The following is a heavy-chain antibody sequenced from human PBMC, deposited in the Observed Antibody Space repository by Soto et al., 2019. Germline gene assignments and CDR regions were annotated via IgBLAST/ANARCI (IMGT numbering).Heavy chain of an antibody. V-gene: IGHV1-18*01. J-gene: IGHJ6*02. CDR1: GYTFSSYG. D-gene: IGHD3-3*01. CDR2: ISGDNGDT. Sequence: QLVQSRPELKKPGASVRVSCTASGYTFSSYGISWVRQAPGQGLEWMAWISGDNGDTNYAQNFHGRLTMTTDTSTSTVYMELRSLRSDDTAVYYCARYDGRKDYGLDVWGQGTPVTVSS. CDR3: ARYDGRKDYGLDV.